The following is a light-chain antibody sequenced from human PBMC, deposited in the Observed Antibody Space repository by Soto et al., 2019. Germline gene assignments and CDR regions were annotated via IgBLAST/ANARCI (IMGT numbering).Light chain of an antibody. CDR1: SSNIGSNT. CDR3: AAWDDTLNGPKWV. CDR2: ADN. J-gene: IGLJ3*02. Sequence: QSVLTQPPSASGTPGQRVTISCSGSSSNIGSNTVNWYQQFPGMAPKLLIYADNQRPSGVPDRISGSKSGTSASLDISGLQSEDEAVYCCAAWDDTLNGPKWVFGGGTKVTVL. V-gene: IGLV1-44*01.